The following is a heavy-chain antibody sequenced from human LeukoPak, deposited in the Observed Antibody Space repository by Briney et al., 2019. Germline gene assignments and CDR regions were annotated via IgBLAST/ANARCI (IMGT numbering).Heavy chain of an antibody. Sequence: PGGSLRLSCAASGFTFSSFAMHWVRQAPGKGLEWVALISYDGSNKYYADSVKGRFTISRDNSKNTLYLQMNSLRVEDTAVYYCARDMENTAMDPFDYWGQGTLVTVSS. CDR2: ISYDGSNK. J-gene: IGHJ4*02. V-gene: IGHV3-30-3*01. CDR3: ARDMENTAMDPFDY. D-gene: IGHD5-18*01. CDR1: GFTFSSFA.